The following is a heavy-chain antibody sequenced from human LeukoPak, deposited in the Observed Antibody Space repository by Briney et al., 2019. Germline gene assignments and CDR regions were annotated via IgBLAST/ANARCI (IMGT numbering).Heavy chain of an antibody. D-gene: IGHD3-22*01. CDR3: AKDNYYDSSGYLTYYFDY. V-gene: IGHV3-23*01. Sequence: GGSLRLSCAASGFTFSSYAMSWARQAPGKGLEWVSAISGSGGSTYYADSVRGRFTISRDNSKNTLYLQMNSLRAEDTAVYYCAKDNYYDSSGYLTYYFDYWGQGTLVTVSS. J-gene: IGHJ4*02. CDR2: ISGSGGST. CDR1: GFTFSSYA.